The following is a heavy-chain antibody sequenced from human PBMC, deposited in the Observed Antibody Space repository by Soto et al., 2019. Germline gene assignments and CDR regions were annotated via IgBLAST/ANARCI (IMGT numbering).Heavy chain of an antibody. V-gene: IGHV1-18*01. J-gene: IGHJ4*02. CDR3: ASALGIGDY. Sequence: QVQLVQSGPEVKKPGASVKVSCKASGYTFTSYDINWVRQAPEQGLEWMGWISVYDGNTNYAQKLHDRVTMTTDTSTSTAYMELRSLRSDDTAVYYCASALGIGDYWGQGTQVTVSS. CDR2: ISVYDGNT. CDR1: GYTFTSYD. D-gene: IGHD7-27*01.